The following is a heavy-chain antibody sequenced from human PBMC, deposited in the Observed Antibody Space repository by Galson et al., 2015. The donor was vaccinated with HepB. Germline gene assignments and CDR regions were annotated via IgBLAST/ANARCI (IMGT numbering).Heavy chain of an antibody. V-gene: IGHV3-30*18. Sequence: SLRLSCAASGFTFSNYGMHWVRQAPGKGLEWVAVISYDGSNKYNEDSVKGRFTISRDNSKNTLYLQMNSLRAEDTAVYYCAKGGCGNPTCYQNGWGQGTLVTVSS. J-gene: IGHJ4*02. D-gene: IGHD2-2*01. CDR3: AKGGCGNPTCYQNG. CDR2: ISYDGSNK. CDR1: GFTFSNYG.